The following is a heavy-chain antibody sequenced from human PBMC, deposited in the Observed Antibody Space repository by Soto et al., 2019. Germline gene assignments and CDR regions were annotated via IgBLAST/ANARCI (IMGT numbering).Heavy chain of an antibody. CDR2: INHSGST. CDR3: ARRYCSSTSCLAGFDP. V-gene: IGHV4-34*01. D-gene: IGHD2-2*01. CDR1: GGSLSGDH. Sequence: PSETLSLTCAVFGGSLSGDHWSWSRQPPGKGLEWIGEINHSGSTNYNPSLKSRVTISVDTSKKQISLKLNSVTAADTAVYYCARRYCSSTSCLAGFDPWGRGTLVTVSS. J-gene: IGHJ5*02.